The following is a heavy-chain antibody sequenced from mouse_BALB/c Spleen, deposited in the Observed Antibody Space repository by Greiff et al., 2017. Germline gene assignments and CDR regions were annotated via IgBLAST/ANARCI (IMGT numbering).Heavy chain of an antibody. V-gene: IGHV1-12*01. D-gene: IGHD2-1*01. CDR3: ARGEDYYGNYEYFDV. J-gene: IGHJ1*01. CDR1: GYTFTSYN. Sequence: QVQLQQPGAELVKPGASVKMSCKASGYTFTSYNMHWVKQTPGQGLEWIGAIYLGNGDTSYNQKFKGKATLTADKSSSTAYMQLSSLTSEDSAVYYCARGEDYYGNYEYFDVWGAGTTVTVSS. CDR2: IYLGNGDT.